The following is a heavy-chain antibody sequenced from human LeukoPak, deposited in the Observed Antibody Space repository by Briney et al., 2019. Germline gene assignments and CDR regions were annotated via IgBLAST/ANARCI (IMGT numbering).Heavy chain of an antibody. CDR3: ARDAFFYCSGGSCYPNYYYYGMDV. CDR2: ISYDGSNK. D-gene: IGHD2-15*01. Sequence: GGSLRLSCAASGFTFSSYAMHWVRQAPGKGLEWVAVISYDGSNKYYADSVKGRFTISRDNSKNTLYLQMNSLRAEDTAVYYCARDAFFYCSGGSCYPNYYYYGMDVWGQGTTVTVSS. J-gene: IGHJ6*02. V-gene: IGHV3-30-3*01. CDR1: GFTFSSYA.